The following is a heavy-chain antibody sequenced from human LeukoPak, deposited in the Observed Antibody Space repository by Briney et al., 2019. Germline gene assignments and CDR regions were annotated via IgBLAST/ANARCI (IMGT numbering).Heavy chain of an antibody. J-gene: IGHJ4*02. Sequence: GASVKVSCKASGGTFSSYAISWVRQAPGQGLEWMGGIIPIFCTANYAQKFQGRVTITADESTSTAYMELSSLRSEDTAVYYCARSFWPSMVFDYWGQGTLVTVSS. D-gene: IGHD3-10*01. CDR2: IIPIFCTA. CDR3: ARSFWPSMVFDY. CDR1: GGTFSSYA. V-gene: IGHV1-69*13.